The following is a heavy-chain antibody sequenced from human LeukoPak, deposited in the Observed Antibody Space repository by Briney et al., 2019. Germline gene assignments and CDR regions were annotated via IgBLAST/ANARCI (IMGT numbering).Heavy chain of an antibody. CDR2: ISLDGSKT. CDR1: GLTFSSHG. D-gene: IGHD3-10*01. CDR3: ARDRAVSWFDS. J-gene: IGHJ5*01. V-gene: IGHV3-33*05. Sequence: PGGSLRLSCAASGLTFSSHGFHWVRQAPGKGLEWVTFISLDGSKTSYADSVKGRLTFSRDDSKNTLYLEMNSLRAEDTAVYYCARDRAVSWFDSWGLGTLVTVSS.